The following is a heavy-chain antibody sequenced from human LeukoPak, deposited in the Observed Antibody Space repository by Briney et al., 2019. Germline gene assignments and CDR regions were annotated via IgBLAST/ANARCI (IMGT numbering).Heavy chain of an antibody. D-gene: IGHD6-13*01. Sequence: GGSLRLSCAASGFTFSTYWMHWVRQAPGKGLVWVSRISSDGSSTSYADSVKGRFTISRDNAKNTLYLQMNSLRAEDTAVYYCALLVAADTDSWGQGTLVTVSS. CDR1: GFTFSTYW. J-gene: IGHJ4*02. CDR2: ISSDGSST. CDR3: ALLVAADTDS. V-gene: IGHV3-74*01.